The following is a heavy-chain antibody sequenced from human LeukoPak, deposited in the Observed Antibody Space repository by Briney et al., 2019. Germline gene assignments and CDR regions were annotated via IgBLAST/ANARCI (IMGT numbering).Heavy chain of an antibody. CDR3: ATETGIGDAFDI. CDR2: IYYSGST. J-gene: IGHJ3*02. D-gene: IGHD3-10*01. Sequence: SETLSLTCAVSVGSISSYYWSWIRQPPGKGLEWIGYIYYSGSTNYNPSLKSRVTISVDTSKNQFSLKLSSVTAADTAVYFCATETGIGDAFDIWGQGTMVTVSS. V-gene: IGHV4-59*08. CDR1: VGSISSYY.